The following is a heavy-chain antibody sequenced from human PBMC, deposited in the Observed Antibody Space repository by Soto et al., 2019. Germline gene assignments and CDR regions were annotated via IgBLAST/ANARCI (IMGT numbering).Heavy chain of an antibody. D-gene: IGHD6-19*01. J-gene: IGHJ4*02. CDR2: IGGNGADT. CDR1: GFIFSNYA. V-gene: IGHV3-23*01. Sequence: GGPLRLSCAASGFIFSNYAMSWVRQAPGKGLEWVSAIGGNGADTYYADSVKGRFTISRDNSKNTLYLQMNSLRAEDTAVYFCAIPSGLTVTGPDYWGQGTLVTVSS. CDR3: AIPSGLTVTGPDY.